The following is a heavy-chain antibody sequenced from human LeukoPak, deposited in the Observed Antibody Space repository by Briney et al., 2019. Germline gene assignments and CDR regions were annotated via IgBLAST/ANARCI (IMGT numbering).Heavy chain of an antibody. V-gene: IGHV3-66*02. CDR2: IYSTGTT. CDR3: ARLVIDYGDRRLDY. CDR1: GFTVNSNY. Sequence: GGSLRLSCAASGFTVNSNYMTWVRQAPGKGLEWVSLIYSTGTTYYADSVKGRFTISRDNSKNTLYLQMNSLRAEDTAAYYCARLVIDYGDRRLDYWGQGTLATVSS. J-gene: IGHJ4*02. D-gene: IGHD4-17*01.